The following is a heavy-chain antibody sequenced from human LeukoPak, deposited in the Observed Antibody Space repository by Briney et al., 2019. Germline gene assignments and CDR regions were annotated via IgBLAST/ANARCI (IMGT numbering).Heavy chain of an antibody. CDR3: ARDPTPYSSSWYGTNDAFDI. CDR1: GFTFSSYA. Sequence: GGSLRLSCAASGFTFSSYAMHWVRQAPGKGLEWVAVISYDGSNKYYADSVKGRFTISRDNAKNSLYLQMNSLRAEDTAVYYCARDPTPYSSSWYGTNDAFDIWGQGTMVTVSS. V-gene: IGHV3-30-3*01. CDR2: ISYDGSNK. D-gene: IGHD6-13*01. J-gene: IGHJ3*02.